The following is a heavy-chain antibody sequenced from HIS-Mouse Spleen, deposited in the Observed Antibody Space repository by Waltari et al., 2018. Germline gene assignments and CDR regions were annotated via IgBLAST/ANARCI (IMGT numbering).Heavy chain of an antibody. CDR1: GGSISSSSYY. D-gene: IGHD6-13*01. V-gene: IGHV4-39*07. CDR3: AREIPYSSSWYDWYFDL. Sequence: QLQLQESGPGLVKPPETLSLTCTVSGGSISSSSYYWGWIRQPPGKGLEWIGSIYYSGGTYYNQSLKSRVTISVDTSKNQFSLKLSSVTAADTAGYYCAREIPYSSSWYDWYFDLWGRGTLVTVSS. J-gene: IGHJ2*01. CDR2: IYYSGGT.